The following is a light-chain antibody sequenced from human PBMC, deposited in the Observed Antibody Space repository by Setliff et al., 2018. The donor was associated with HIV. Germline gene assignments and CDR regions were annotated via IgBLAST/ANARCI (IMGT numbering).Light chain of an antibody. CDR3: TSYAKSDAVS. V-gene: IGLV2-14*03. CDR2: DVT. J-gene: IGLJ1*01. Sequence: LTQPASVSGSPGQSITVSCTGTSSDVGAFDFASWYRQHPGKAPELMIYDVTNRPSGVSNRFSGSKSGNTASLTISGLQAEDEADYYCTSYAKSDAVSFGTGTKVTV. CDR1: SSDVGAFDF.